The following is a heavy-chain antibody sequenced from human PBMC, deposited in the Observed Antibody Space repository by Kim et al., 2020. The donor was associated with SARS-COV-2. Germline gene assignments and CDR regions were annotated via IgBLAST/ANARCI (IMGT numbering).Heavy chain of an antibody. CDR3: AKDEGTTWYRVDY. Sequence: SADSVKGRLPISRDNSKNPLYLQMNTLRADGTAVYYCAKDEGTTWYRVDYWGQGTLVTVSS. D-gene: IGHD6-13*01. V-gene: IGHV3-23*01. J-gene: IGHJ4*02.